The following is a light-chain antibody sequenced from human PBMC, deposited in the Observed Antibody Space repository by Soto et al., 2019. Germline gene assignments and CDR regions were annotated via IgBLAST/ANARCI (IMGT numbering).Light chain of an antibody. CDR1: NIGSKS. Sequence: SYELTQPPSVSVAPGQTARSTCGGNNIGSKSVHWYQQKPGQAPVLVVYDDSGRPSGIPERFSGSNSGNTATLTISRVEAGDEADYYCQVWDSSSDHPGVFGTGTKLTVL. CDR3: QVWDSSSDHPGV. CDR2: DDS. J-gene: IGLJ1*01. V-gene: IGLV3-21*02.